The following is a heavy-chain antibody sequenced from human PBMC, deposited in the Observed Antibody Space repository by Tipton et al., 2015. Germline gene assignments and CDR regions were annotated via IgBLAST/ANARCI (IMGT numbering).Heavy chain of an antibody. CDR3: AGGYYGSGSYSPGDWFDP. D-gene: IGHD3-10*01. Sequence: GLVKPSETLSLICSVSGSSVSSGNYYWSWIRQPPGKGLEWIGYVSHSDTSHYNPSLKSRVTISVDTSKNQFSLTLNSLTAADTAVYYCAGGYYGSGSYSPGDWFDPWGRGTLVTVSS. V-gene: IGHV4-61*01. CDR1: GSSVSSGNYY. CDR2: VSHSDTS. J-gene: IGHJ5*02.